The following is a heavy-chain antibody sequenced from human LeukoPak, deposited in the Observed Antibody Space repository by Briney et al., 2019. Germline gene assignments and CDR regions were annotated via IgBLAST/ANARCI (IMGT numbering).Heavy chain of an antibody. J-gene: IGHJ4*02. CDR2: ISGSGGST. Sequence: GGSLRLSCAASGFTLSSYAMSWVRQAPGKGLEWVSGISGSGGSTYYADSVKGRFTISRDNSKSTLYLQMNSLRAEDTAVYYCARDRRATYYYDTSAYWGQGTLVTVSS. V-gene: IGHV3-23*01. D-gene: IGHD3-22*01. CDR1: GFTLSSYA. CDR3: ARDRRATYYYDTSAY.